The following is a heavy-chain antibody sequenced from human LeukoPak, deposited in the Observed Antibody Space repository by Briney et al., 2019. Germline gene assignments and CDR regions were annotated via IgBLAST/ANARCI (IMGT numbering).Heavy chain of an antibody. CDR3: ARGEGYRVGAWWYFDY. CDR1: GYTFTTYY. Sequence: ASVKVFCKASGYTFTTYYLHWVRQAPGQGLEWMRIINPNAGDTGYARKFLGRVTMTRDTSTSTVYIELSSLRSEDTAVYYCARGEGYRVGAWWYFDYWGQGTLVTVSS. CDR2: INPNAGDT. D-gene: IGHD1-26*01. V-gene: IGHV1-46*01. J-gene: IGHJ4*02.